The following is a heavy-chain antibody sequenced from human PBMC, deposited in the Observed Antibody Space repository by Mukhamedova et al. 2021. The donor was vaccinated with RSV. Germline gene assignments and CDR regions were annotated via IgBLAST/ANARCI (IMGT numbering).Heavy chain of an antibody. V-gene: IGHV4-39*01. CDR3: ARGSGSYTY. D-gene: IGHD3-10*01. CDR2: IYYSGST. Sequence: GSIYYSGSTYYNPSLKSRVTISVDTSKNQFSLKLSSVTAADTAVYYCARGSGSYTYWGQGTLVTVSS. J-gene: IGHJ4*02.